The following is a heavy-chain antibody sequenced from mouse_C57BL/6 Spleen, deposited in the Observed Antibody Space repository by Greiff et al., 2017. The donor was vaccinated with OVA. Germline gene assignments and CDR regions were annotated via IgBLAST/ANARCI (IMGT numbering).Heavy chain of an antibody. CDR1: GYAFSSYW. D-gene: IGHD2-4*01. Sequence: QVQLKESGAELVKPGASVKISCKASGYAFSSYWMNWVKQRPGQGLEWIGQIYPGDGDTNYNGKFKGKATLTADKSSSTAYMQLSSLTSEDSAVYFCARETYYDYERAMDYWGQGTTVTVSS. J-gene: IGHJ4*01. CDR2: IYPGDGDT. CDR3: ARETYYDYERAMDY. V-gene: IGHV1-80*01.